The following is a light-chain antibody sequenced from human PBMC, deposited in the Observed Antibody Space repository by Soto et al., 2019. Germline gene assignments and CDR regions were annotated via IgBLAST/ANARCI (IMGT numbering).Light chain of an antibody. CDR2: GAY. CDR3: QQYSIWRT. Sequence: EILMRQSPATLSVSPGERVALSCRASQSVSSSDLSWYQQKPGRAPRLRIYGAYTRATGIPARFSGSGSGTEFTLTISSLQSEEFAVYYCQQYSIWRTFGQGTKVDIK. J-gene: IGKJ1*01. V-gene: IGKV3-15*01. CDR1: QSVSSSD.